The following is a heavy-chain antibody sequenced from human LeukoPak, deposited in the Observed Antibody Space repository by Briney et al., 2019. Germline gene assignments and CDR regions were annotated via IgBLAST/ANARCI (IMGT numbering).Heavy chain of an antibody. CDR2: IYYSGST. Sequence: SETLSLTCTVSGGSISTYYWSWIRQPPGKGLEWIGYIYYSGSTSYNPSLKSRVTISVDTSRNQFSLKLSSVTAADTAVYYCARDLGYCSGDSCYPSWYFDLWGRGTLVTVSS. D-gene: IGHD2-15*01. CDR1: GGSISTYY. V-gene: IGHV4-59*01. J-gene: IGHJ2*01. CDR3: ARDLGYCSGDSCYPSWYFDL.